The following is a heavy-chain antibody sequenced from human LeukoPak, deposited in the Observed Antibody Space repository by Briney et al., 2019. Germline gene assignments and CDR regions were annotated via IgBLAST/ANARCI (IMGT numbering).Heavy chain of an antibody. V-gene: IGHV3-21*01. Sequence: GGSLRLSCAASGFTFSSYSMNWVRQAPGKGLEWVSSISSSSSYIYYADSVKGRFTISRDNAKNSLYLQMNSLRAEDTAVYYCARDLGYYYESSGGFGIWGQGTMVTVSS. CDR2: ISSSSSYI. CDR3: ARDLGYYYESSGGFGI. J-gene: IGHJ3*02. CDR1: GFTFSSYS. D-gene: IGHD3-22*01.